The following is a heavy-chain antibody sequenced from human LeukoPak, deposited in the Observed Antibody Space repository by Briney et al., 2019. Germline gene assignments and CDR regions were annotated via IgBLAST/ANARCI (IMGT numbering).Heavy chain of an antibody. J-gene: IGHJ5*02. CDR3: ANLGANWFDP. D-gene: IGHD3-16*01. V-gene: IGHV3-23*01. CDR2: ISASGTDT. CDR1: GFTFSNYA. Sequence: PGGSLRLSCAASGFTFSNYAMTWVRQAPGKGLEWVSGISASGTDTYYADSLKGRFTISRGNSKNTLFLQMNSLRVEDTAIYYCANLGANWFDPWGQGTLVTVSS.